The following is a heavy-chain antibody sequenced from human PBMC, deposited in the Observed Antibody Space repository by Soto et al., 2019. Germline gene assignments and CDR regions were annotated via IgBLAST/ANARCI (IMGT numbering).Heavy chain of an antibody. V-gene: IGHV3-21*01. J-gene: IGHJ6*02. Sequence: EVHLVESGGGXVQPXGSLRLSCAVSGFTFSSCTMNWVRQAPGKGLEWVSSISPSTSHIYYADSVKGRFTISRDNAKNSLFLQMNSLRAEDTAVYYCSGCSGGACHQNYGMDVWGQGTTVTVSS. CDR2: ISPSTSHI. CDR1: GFTFSSCT. D-gene: IGHD2-15*01. CDR3: SGCSGGACHQNYGMDV.